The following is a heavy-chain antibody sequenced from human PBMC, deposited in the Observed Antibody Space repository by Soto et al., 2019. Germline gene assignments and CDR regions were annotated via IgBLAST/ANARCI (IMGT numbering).Heavy chain of an antibody. J-gene: IGHJ2*01. D-gene: IGHD3-22*01. CDR3: AKAPLDRVWRYYYDSSGYYYWYFDL. CDR1: GFTFSSYA. CDR2: ISGSGGST. V-gene: IGHV3-23*01. Sequence: GGSLRLSCAASGFTFSSYAMSWVRQAPGKGLEWVSAISGSGGSTYYADSVKGRFTISRDNSKNTLYLQMNSLRAEDKAVYYCAKAPLDRVWRYYYDSSGYYYWYFDLWGRGTLVTVSS.